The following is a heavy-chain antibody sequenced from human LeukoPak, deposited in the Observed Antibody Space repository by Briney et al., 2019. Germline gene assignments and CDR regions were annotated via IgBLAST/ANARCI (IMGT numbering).Heavy chain of an antibody. CDR1: GFTFSSYW. CDR2: IKQDGSEK. V-gene: IGHV3-7*01. CDR3: ARDLTPYYMDV. Sequence: GGSLRLSCAASGFTFSSYWMSWVRQAPGKGLEWVANIKQDGSEKYYVDSMKGRFTISRDNAKNSLYLQMNSLRAEDTAVYYCARDLTPYYMDVWGKGTTVTVSS. J-gene: IGHJ6*03.